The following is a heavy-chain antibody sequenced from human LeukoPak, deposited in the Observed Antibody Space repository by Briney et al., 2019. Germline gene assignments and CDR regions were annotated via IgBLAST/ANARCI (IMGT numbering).Heavy chain of an antibody. CDR1: GFTFSSYG. J-gene: IGHJ4*02. CDR3: AKDHRNGDYDIGY. Sequence: PGGSLRLSCAASGFTFSSYGMHWVRQAPGKGLEWVAVIPYDGSNKYYADSVKGRFTISRDNSKNTLYLQMNSLRAEDTAVYYYAKDHRNGDYDIGYWGQGTLVTVSS. CDR2: IPYDGSNK. V-gene: IGHV3-30*18. D-gene: IGHD4-17*01.